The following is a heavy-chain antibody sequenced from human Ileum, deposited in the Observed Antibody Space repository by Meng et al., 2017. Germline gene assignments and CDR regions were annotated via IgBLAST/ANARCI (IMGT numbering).Heavy chain of an antibody. V-gene: IGHV1-2*06. Sequence: HVQVVGPGYEVKEPGSAVNVTFKAHRSSITGSKLHCVRQATGQGLEWMGRINPSSGGTNSAQKFQGRVTMTRDTAISTAYMELSRLRSDDTAVYYCARDVAGGYSYGDWYFDLWGRGTLVTVSS. CDR1: RSSITGSK. CDR2: INPSSGGT. D-gene: IGHD5-18*01. J-gene: IGHJ2*01. CDR3: ARDVAGGYSYGDWYFDL.